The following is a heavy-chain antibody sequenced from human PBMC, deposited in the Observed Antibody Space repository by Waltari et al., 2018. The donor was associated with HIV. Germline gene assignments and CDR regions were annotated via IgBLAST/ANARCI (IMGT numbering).Heavy chain of an antibody. J-gene: IGHJ4*02. CDR3: ARDLWGSGSDYNDDY. D-gene: IGHD3-10*01. CDR1: GGTSRSYA. V-gene: IGHV1-69*01. Sequence: QVQLVQSGAEVKKTGSSVKVSCKDSGGTSRSYAISWVRQARGQGLEWLGGIIPILGTANYAQKFQVIVTITADESTSTAYMELSSLRSEDTAVYYCARDLWGSGSDYNDDYWGQGTLVTVSS. CDR2: IIPILGTA.